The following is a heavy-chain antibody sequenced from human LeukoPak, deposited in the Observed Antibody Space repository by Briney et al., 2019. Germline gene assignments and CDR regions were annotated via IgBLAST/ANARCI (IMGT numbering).Heavy chain of an antibody. J-gene: IGHJ4*02. CDR2: ISYDGSNK. CDR1: GFTFSSYG. CDR3: ATDPPLS. Sequence: GGSLRLSCAASGFTFSSYGMHWVRQAPGKGLEWVAVISYDGSNKYYADSVKGRFTISRDNSKNTLYLQMNSLRAEDTAVYYCATDPPLSWGQGTLVTVSS. V-gene: IGHV3-30*03.